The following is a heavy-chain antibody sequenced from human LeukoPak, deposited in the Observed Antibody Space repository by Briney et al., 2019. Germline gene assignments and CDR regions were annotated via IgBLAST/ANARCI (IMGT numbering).Heavy chain of an antibody. CDR1: GGSISSYY. J-gene: IGHJ4*02. V-gene: IGHV4-59*01. CDR3: ARRGCPGGTRYLDY. CDR2: IHYSGST. Sequence: SETLSLTCTVSGGSISSYYWSWIRQPPGKGLEWIGYIHYSGSTSYNPSLKSRVTISVDTSKNQFSLSLNSVTAADAAVYYCARRGCPGGTRYLDYWGQGALVTVSS. D-gene: IGHD2-8*02.